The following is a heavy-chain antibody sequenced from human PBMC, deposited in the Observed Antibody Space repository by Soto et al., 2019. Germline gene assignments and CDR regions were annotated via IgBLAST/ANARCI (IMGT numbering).Heavy chain of an antibody. J-gene: IGHJ6*03. CDR3: ARGRLRFHRHYYYMDV. D-gene: IGHD5-12*01. Sequence: PSETLSLTCAVYGGSFSGYYWSWIRQPPGKGLEWMGEINHSGSTNYNPSLKSRVTISVDTSKNQFSLKLSSVTAADTAVYYCARGRLRFHRHYYYMDVWGKGTTVTVSS. CDR2: INHSGST. V-gene: IGHV4-34*01. CDR1: GGSFSGYY.